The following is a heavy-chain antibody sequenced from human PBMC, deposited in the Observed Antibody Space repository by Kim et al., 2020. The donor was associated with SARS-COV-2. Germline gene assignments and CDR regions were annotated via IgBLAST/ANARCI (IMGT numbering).Heavy chain of an antibody. V-gene: IGHV3-64*02. CDR2: ISSNGGST. Sequence: GGSLRLSCAASGFTFSSYAMHWVRQAPGKGLEYVSAISSNGGSTYYADSVKGRFTISRDNSKNTLYLQMGSLRAEDMAVYYCARGGGSGAWVGMDVWGQGTTVTVSS. CDR1: GFTFSSYA. D-gene: IGHD3-10*01. J-gene: IGHJ6*02. CDR3: ARGGGSGAWVGMDV.